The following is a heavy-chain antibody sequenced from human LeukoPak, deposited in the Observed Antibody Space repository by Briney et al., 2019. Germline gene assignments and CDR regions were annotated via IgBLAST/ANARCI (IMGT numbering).Heavy chain of an antibody. CDR2: INQGGSDK. V-gene: IGHV3-7*01. D-gene: IGHD1-26*01. CDR3: TRDEPGGGATTNDY. Sequence: PGGSLRLSCAASGFTFSGHWMSWVRQAPGKGLEWVANINQGGSDKYYVDSVKGRFTISRDNANNLLYLQMNSLRGEDTAVYYCTRDEPGGGATTNDYWGQGTLVTVSS. CDR1: GFTFSGHW. J-gene: IGHJ4*02.